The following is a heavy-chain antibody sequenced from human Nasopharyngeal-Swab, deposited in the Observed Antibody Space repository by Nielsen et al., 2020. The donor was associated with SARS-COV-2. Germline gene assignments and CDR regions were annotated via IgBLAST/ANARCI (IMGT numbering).Heavy chain of an antibody. D-gene: IGHD5-12*01. CDR2: ISFDGSSQ. V-gene: IGHV3-30*03. CDR3: AEGWLLGNYMDV. J-gene: IGHJ6*03. Sequence: GGSLRLSCAASGFIFSNYGMHWVRQTPGKGLEWVAVISFDGSSQYYVDPVKGRFTISRDNSKSTLYLQMNSLRDEDTAVYYCAEGWLLGNYMDVWGKGTTVTVTS. CDR1: GFIFSNYG.